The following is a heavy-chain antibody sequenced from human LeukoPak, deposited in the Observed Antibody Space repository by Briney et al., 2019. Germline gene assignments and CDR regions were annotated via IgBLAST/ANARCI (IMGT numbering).Heavy chain of an antibody. V-gene: IGHV3-23*01. D-gene: IGHD3-10*01. CDR1: GFTFSSYA. J-gene: IGHJ4*02. Sequence: GGSLRLSCAASGFTFSSYAMSWVRQAPGKGLEWVSAISGSGRSTYYADSVKGRFTISRDNSKNTLYLQTNSLRAEDTAVYYCAKDPWDGSGSFDYWGQGTLVTVSS. CDR3: AKDPWDGSGSFDY. CDR2: ISGSGRST.